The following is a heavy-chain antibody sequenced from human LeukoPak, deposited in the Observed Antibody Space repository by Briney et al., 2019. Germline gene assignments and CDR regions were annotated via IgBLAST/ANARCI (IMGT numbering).Heavy chain of an antibody. CDR1: GGSISSGDYY. Sequence: SQTLSLTCTVSGGSISSGDYYWSWIRQPPGKGLEWIGYIYYSGSTYYNPSLKSRVTISVDTSKNQFSMKLSSVTAADTAVYYCARGRNTIFGVAYVFDYWGQGTLVTVSS. D-gene: IGHD3-3*01. CDR2: IYYSGST. V-gene: IGHV4-30-4*08. CDR3: ARGRNTIFGVAYVFDY. J-gene: IGHJ4*02.